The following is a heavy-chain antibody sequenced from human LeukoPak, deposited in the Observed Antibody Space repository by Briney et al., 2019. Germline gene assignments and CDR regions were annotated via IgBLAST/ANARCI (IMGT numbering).Heavy chain of an antibody. CDR2: IYYSGST. D-gene: IGHD1-26*01. CDR1: GDSISPYY. Sequence: SETLSLTCTVSGDSISPYYWSWVRQPPGKGLEWIGNIYYSGSTNYNPSLRGRVSISVDTSSNQFSLKLNSVTAAATALYYCARETPWYCGSYPDHWGRGTLVTVSS. J-gene: IGHJ4*02. CDR3: ARETPWYCGSYPDH. V-gene: IGHV4-59*01.